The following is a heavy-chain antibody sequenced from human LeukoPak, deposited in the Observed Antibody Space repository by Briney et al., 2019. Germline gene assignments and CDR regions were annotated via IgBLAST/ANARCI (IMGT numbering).Heavy chain of an antibody. V-gene: IGHV3-30*18. D-gene: IGHD1-14*01. J-gene: IGHJ6*02. CDR3: AKESRTYNTDLAYFALDV. Sequence: GGSLRLSCAGSGFTFNTYNMHWVRQAPGKGLEWVALISFDGFNKYYRDSVKGRFTFDRDNSKNTVYLQMNSLRTEDTAVYYCAKESRTYNTDLAYFALDVWGQGATVTVSS. CDR1: GFTFNTYN. CDR2: ISFDGFNK.